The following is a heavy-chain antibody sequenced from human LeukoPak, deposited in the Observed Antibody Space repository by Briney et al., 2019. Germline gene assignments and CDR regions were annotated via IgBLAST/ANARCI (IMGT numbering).Heavy chain of an antibody. J-gene: IGHJ5*02. CDR3: AGRDGYNSLDR. Sequence: PSETLSLTCAVYGGSFSGYYWSWLRQPPGKGLEWIGEINHSGSTNYNPSLKSRVTISVDTSKNQFSLKLSSVTVADTAVYYCAGRDGYNSLDRWGQGTLVTVSA. V-gene: IGHV4-34*01. CDR2: INHSGST. D-gene: IGHD5-24*01. CDR1: GGSFSGYY.